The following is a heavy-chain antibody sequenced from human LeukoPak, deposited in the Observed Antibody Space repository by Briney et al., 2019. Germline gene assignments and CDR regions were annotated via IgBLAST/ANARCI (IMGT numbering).Heavy chain of an antibody. CDR2: INHSGST. Sequence: SETLSLTCAVNGGSFSGYYWSWIRQPPGKGLAWIGEINHSGSTNYNPSLKSRVTISVDTSKNQFSLKLSSVTAADTAVYYCARPGYYYDSSGYLYWGQGTLVTVSS. CDR3: ARPGYYYDSSGYLY. CDR1: GGSFSGYY. V-gene: IGHV4-34*01. D-gene: IGHD3-22*01. J-gene: IGHJ4*02.